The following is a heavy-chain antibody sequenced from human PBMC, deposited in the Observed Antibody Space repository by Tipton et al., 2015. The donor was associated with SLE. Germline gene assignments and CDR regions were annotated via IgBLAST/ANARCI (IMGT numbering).Heavy chain of an antibody. CDR3: ARTFYYGLGSPDY. J-gene: IGHJ4*02. CDR1: GFTFSSYE. D-gene: IGHD3-10*01. V-gene: IGHV3-48*03. CDR2: ISSSGSTI. Sequence: SLRLSCAASGFTFSSYEMNWVRQAPEKGLEWVSYISSSGSTIYYADSVKGRFTIARDNAKNSLYLQINSLRAEDTAVYYCARTFYYGLGSPDYWGQGTLVTVSS.